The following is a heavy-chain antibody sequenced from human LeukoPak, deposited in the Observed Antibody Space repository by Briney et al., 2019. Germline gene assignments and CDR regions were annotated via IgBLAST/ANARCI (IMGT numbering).Heavy chain of an antibody. J-gene: IGHJ4*02. CDR2: INPSDGST. CDR1: GYTFTNYY. D-gene: IGHD3-22*01. CDR3: AREGGHDSSGSYEY. Sequence: ASVKVSCKASGYTFTNYYMHWVRQAPGQGLEWMGLINPSDGSTSYAQKFQGRVTMTRDASTSTVYMELSSLRSEDTAVYYCAREGGHDSSGSYEYWGQGTLVTVSS. V-gene: IGHV1-46*01.